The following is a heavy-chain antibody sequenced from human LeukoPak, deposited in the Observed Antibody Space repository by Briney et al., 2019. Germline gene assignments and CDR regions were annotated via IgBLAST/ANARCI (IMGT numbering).Heavy chain of an antibody. V-gene: IGHV3-7*04. CDR2: IKHDGSEK. Sequence: GSLRLSCAASGFTFSSYWMTWVRQAPGRGLEWVANIKHDGSEKYYVDSVKGRFTISRDNAKNSLYLQMNSLRAEDTAVYYCARTLGYCSSTNCFLTFDYWGQGTLVTVSS. CDR1: GFTFSSYW. J-gene: IGHJ4*02. CDR3: ARTLGYCSSTNCFLTFDY. D-gene: IGHD2-2*01.